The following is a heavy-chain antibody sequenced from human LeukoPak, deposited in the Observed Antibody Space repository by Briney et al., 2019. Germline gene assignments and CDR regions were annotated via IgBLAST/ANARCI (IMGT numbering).Heavy chain of an antibody. V-gene: IGHV5-51*01. Sequence: GESLKISCKGSGYSFPTYWIAWVRQMPGKGLEWMGIIYPDESNIRYSPSFQGQVTISADKSISTAYLRRSSLKASDTAMYYCARPPSRGYSSSFEYWGQGTLVTVSS. D-gene: IGHD2-2*03. CDR2: IYPDESNI. CDR3: ARPPSRGYSSSFEY. CDR1: GYSFPTYW. J-gene: IGHJ4*02.